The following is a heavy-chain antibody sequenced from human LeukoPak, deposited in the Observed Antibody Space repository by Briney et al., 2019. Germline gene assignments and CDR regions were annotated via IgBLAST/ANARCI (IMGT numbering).Heavy chain of an antibody. V-gene: IGHV3-48*02. CDR2: ISSTDTTM. J-gene: IGHJ3*02. CDR1: GFSFSDYA. CDR3: ARSFDI. Sequence: GGSLRLSCAASGFSFSDYAMNWVRQAPGKGLEWVSYISSTDTTMYYADSVKGRFTISRDNGKKSLYLQMNSLRDEDTAVYYCARSFDIWGQGTMVTVSS.